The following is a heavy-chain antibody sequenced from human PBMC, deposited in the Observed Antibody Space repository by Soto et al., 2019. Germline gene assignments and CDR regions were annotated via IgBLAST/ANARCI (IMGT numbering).Heavy chain of an antibody. CDR1: GGSISSYY. Sequence: SETLSLTCTVSGGSISSYYWSWIQQPPGKGLEWIGYIYYSGSTNYNPSLKSRVTISVDTSKNQFSLKLSSVTAADTAVYYCARTLRDDYGDYFWDYWGQGTLVTVSS. V-gene: IGHV4-59*01. D-gene: IGHD4-17*01. CDR2: IYYSGST. J-gene: IGHJ4*02. CDR3: ARTLRDDYGDYFWDY.